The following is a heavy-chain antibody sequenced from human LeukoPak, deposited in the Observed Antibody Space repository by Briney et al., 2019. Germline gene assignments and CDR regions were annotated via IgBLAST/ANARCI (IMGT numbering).Heavy chain of an antibody. CDR2: IYHSGST. CDR1: GGSISSGGYY. D-gene: IGHD6-13*01. CDR3: AKDRRIAAPYYFDY. J-gene: IGHJ4*02. V-gene: IGHV4-30-2*01. Sequence: PSETLSLTCTVSGGSISSGGYYWSWIRQPPGKGLEWIGYIYHSGSTYYNPSLKSRVTISVDRSKNQFSLKLSSVTAADTAVYYCAKDRRIAAPYYFDYWGQGTLVTVSS.